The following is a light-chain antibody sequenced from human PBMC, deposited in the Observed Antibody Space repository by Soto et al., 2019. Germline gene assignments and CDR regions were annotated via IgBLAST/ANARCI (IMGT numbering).Light chain of an antibody. CDR2: INN. CDR1: SSKNGSNT. CDR3: VAWDDSLNAYVV. Sequence: QSVLTQQPSASGTPGQRVTISCFGSSSKNGSNTVNWYQQLPGTAPKLVIYINNQRPSGVPDRFSGSKSGTSASLAISGLQSEDEADYYCVAWDDSLNAYVVFGGGTKVTVL. J-gene: IGLJ2*01. V-gene: IGLV1-44*01.